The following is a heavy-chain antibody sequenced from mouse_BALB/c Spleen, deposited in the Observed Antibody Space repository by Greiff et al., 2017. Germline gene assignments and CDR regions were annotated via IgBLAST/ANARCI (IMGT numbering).Heavy chain of an antibody. CDR1: GFTFSSYA. CDR3: AREDGYGAMDY. D-gene: IGHD1-2*01. V-gene: IGHV5-9-4*01. Sequence: EVKLMESGGGLVKPGGSLKLSCAASGFTFSSYAMSWVRQSPEKRLEWVAEISSGGSYTYYPDTVTGRFTISRDNAKNTLYLEMSSLRSEDTAMYYCAREDGYGAMDYWGQGTSVTVSS. CDR2: ISSGGSYT. J-gene: IGHJ4*01.